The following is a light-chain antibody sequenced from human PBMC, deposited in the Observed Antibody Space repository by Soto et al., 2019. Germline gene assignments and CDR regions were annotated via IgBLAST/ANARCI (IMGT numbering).Light chain of an antibody. Sequence: QSALTDPASVSGSPGQSVTISCTGTSGDFGSYKFVSWYQHHPGKVPKVIIYETSKRPSGVSDRFSGSKSGNTASLTISGLQAEDEADYYCFSFTSTNTHVFGSGTKV. CDR1: SGDFGSYKF. CDR2: ETS. J-gene: IGLJ1*01. CDR3: FSFTSTNTHV. V-gene: IGLV2-23*01.